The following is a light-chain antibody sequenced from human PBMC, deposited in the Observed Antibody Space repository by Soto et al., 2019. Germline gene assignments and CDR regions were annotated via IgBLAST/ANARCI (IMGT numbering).Light chain of an antibody. CDR1: QYIGRY. J-gene: IGKJ4*01. CDR2: AAS. CDR3: QQTYRTPLT. V-gene: IGKV1-39*01. Sequence: DIQMTQSPSSLSASVGDRVTITCRAGQYIGRYLNWYQQKPGKAPKLLIYAASSLHSGVPSRFSGSGSGTDFTLTISSLQPEDFATYSCQQTYRTPLTFGGGPRWRSN.